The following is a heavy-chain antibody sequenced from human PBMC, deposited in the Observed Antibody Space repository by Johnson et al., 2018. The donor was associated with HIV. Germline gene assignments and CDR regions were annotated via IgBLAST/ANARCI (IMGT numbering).Heavy chain of an antibody. Sequence: VQLVESGGGVVRPGGSLRLSCAASGFTFDDYAMHWVRQAPGKGLEWVSGISWNSGSIGYADSVKGRFTISRDNAKNSLCLQMNSLRAEDTAVYYCARAGSSSAFDIWGQGTLVTVSS. CDR2: ISWNSGSI. CDR1: GFTFDDYA. V-gene: IGHV3-9*01. D-gene: IGHD1-26*01. J-gene: IGHJ3*02. CDR3: ARAGSSSAFDI.